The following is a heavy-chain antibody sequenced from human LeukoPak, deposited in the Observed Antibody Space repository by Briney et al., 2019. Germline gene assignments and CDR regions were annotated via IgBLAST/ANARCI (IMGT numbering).Heavy chain of an antibody. Sequence: GGSLRLSCAASGFTVSSNYMSWVRQAPGKGLEWVSVIYSGGSTYYADSAKGRFTISRDNSKNTLYLQMNSLRAEDTAVYYCARDPPYYDILTGYYSRYGMDVWGQGTTVTVSS. J-gene: IGHJ6*02. CDR3: ARDPPYYDILTGYYSRYGMDV. D-gene: IGHD3-9*01. CDR2: IYSGGST. CDR1: GFTVSSNY. V-gene: IGHV3-53*01.